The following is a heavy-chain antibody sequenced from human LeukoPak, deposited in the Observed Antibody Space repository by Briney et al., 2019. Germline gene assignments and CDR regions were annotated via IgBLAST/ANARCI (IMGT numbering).Heavy chain of an antibody. D-gene: IGHD3-22*01. CDR3: AKDLKYYYDSSGYYPYY. V-gene: IGHV3-23*01. CDR2: ISGSGGST. J-gene: IGHJ4*02. Sequence: GGSLRLSCAASGFTFSSYAMSWVRQAPGKGLEWVSGISGSGGSTYYADSVKGRFTISRDNSKNTLYLQMNSLRAEDTAVYYCAKDLKYYYDSSGYYPYYWGQGTLVTVSS. CDR1: GFTFSSYA.